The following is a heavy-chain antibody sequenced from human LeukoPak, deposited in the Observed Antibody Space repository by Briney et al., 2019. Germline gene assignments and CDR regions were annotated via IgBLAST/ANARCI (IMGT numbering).Heavy chain of an antibody. CDR2: ISTSSSYI. CDR1: GFTFSSYS. V-gene: IGHV3-21*01. D-gene: IGHD6-13*01. CDR3: AREWGAAAGAQAEDAFDI. J-gene: IGHJ3*02. Sequence: PGGSLRLSCAASGFTFSSYSVNWVRQAPGKGLEWVSFISTSSSYIYYADSVKGRFTISRDNAKNSLYLQMNSLRVEDTAVYYCAREWGAAAGAQAEDAFDIWGQGTIVTVSS.